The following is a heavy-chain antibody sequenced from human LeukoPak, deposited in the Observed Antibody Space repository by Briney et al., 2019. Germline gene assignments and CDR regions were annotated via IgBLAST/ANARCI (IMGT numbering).Heavy chain of an antibody. CDR2: IYPGDSDT. Sequence: GESLKISCKGSGYNRHWIGWVRQMPGKGLEWMGIIYPGDSDTRYSPSFQGQVTISADKSISTAYLQWSSLKASDTAMYYCASFSSWYGTGHWGQGTLVTVSS. CDR3: ASFSSWYGTGH. CDR1: GYNRHW. D-gene: IGHD6-13*01. J-gene: IGHJ1*01. V-gene: IGHV5-51*01.